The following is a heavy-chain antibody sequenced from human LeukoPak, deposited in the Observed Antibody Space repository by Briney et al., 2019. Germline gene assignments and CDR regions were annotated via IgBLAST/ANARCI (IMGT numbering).Heavy chain of an antibody. CDR2: ISSSSSYI. CDR3: ASFPLGPYYYDSSGYFDY. Sequence: GGSLRLSCAASGFTFSSYSMNWVRQAPGKGLEWVSSISSSSSYIYYADSVKGRFTISRDNAKNSLYLQMNSLRAEDTAVYYCASFPLGPYYYDSSGYFDYWGQGTLVTVSS. V-gene: IGHV3-21*01. CDR1: GFTFSSYS. J-gene: IGHJ4*02. D-gene: IGHD3-22*01.